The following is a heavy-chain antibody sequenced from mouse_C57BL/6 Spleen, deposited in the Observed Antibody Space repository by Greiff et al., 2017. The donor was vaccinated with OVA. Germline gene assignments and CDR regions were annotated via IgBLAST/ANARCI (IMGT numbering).Heavy chain of an antibody. D-gene: IGHD1-1*01. CDR1: GYTFTDYE. Sequence: VKLVESGAELVRPGASVTLSCKASGYTFTDYEMHWVKQTPVHGLEWIGAIDPETGGTAYNQKFKGKAILTADKSSSTAYMELRSLTSEDSAVYYCTSGLLPYFDYWGKGTTLTVSS. J-gene: IGHJ2*01. CDR3: TSGLLPYFDY. CDR2: IDPETGGT. V-gene: IGHV1-15*01.